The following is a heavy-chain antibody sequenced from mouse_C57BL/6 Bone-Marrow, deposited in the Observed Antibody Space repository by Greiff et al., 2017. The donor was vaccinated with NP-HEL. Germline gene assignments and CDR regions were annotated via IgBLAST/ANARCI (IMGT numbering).Heavy chain of an antibody. J-gene: IGHJ1*03. CDR3: TREDDYSNLWYFDV. V-gene: IGHV5-9-1*02. CDR1: GFTFSSYA. Sequence: EVQLVESGEGLVKPGGSLKLSCAASGFTFSSYAMSWVRQTPEKRLEWVAYISSGGDYIYYADTVKGRFTISRDNARNTLYLQMSSLKSEDTAMYYCTREDDYSNLWYFDVWGTGTTVTVSS. CDR2: ISSGGDYI. D-gene: IGHD2-5*01.